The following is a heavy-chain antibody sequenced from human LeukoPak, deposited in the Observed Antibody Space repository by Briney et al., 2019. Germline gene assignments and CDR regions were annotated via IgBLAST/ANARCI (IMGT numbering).Heavy chain of an antibody. Sequence: ASETLSLTCTVSGGSISSYYWSWIRQPPGKGLEWIGYIYYSGSTNYNPSLKSRVTISVDTSKNQFSLKLSSVTAADTAVYYCARGGGLMITFGGVIENWGQGTLVTVSS. D-gene: IGHD3-16*02. CDR1: GGSISSYY. CDR3: ARGGGLMITFGGVIEN. CDR2: IYYSGST. J-gene: IGHJ4*02. V-gene: IGHV4-59*01.